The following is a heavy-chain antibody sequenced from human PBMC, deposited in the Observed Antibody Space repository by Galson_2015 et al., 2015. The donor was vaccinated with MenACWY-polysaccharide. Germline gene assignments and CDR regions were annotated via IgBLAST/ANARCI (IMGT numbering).Heavy chain of an antibody. J-gene: IGHJ3*01. CDR2: IGGSALTT. CDR1: GFTFGSYA. V-gene: IGHV3-23*01. CDR3: AKVTEMASSRGPFDV. Sequence: SLRLSCAASGFTFGSYAMGWVRQAPGKGLEWVSSIGGSALTTFYAESVTGRFTISRDHAQNILSLQMNSLRADDTARYFCAKVTEMASSRGPFDVWGQGTMVTVSS. D-gene: IGHD5-24*01.